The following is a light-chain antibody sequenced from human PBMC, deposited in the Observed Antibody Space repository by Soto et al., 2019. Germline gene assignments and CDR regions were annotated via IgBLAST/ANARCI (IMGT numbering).Light chain of an antibody. V-gene: IGLV2-14*01. J-gene: IGLJ1*01. CDR2: QVS. Sequence: QSALTQPASVSGSPGQSITISCTGTSSDLGGYNFVSWYQHHPGKAPKLMIYQVSNRPSGVSNRFSGSKSGNTASLTISGLQAEDEAVYYCCSYTSSSPYVFGTGTKVTVL. CDR1: SSDLGGYNF. CDR3: CSYTSSSPYV.